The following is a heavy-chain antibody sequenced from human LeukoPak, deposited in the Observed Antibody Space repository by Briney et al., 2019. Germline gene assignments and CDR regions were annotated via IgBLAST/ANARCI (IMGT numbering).Heavy chain of an antibody. V-gene: IGHV3-23*01. J-gene: IGHJ5*02. CDR2: ISGSGGST. D-gene: IGHD2-2*01. Sequence: GGSLRLSCAASGFTFSSYAMSWVRQAPGKGLEWVSAISGSGGSTYYADSVRGRFTISRDNSKNTLYLQMNSLRAEDTAVYYCAKEVVVVPAAISPNWFDPWGQGTLVTVSS. CDR1: GFTFSSYA. CDR3: AKEVVVVPAAISPNWFDP.